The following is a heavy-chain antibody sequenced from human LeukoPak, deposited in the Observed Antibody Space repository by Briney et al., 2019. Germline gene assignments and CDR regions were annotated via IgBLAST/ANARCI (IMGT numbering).Heavy chain of an antibody. J-gene: IGHJ6*03. V-gene: IGHV3-74*01. D-gene: IGHD1-26*01. CDR3: AKYTGSYYGAPHYMDV. CDR1: GFTFSSYW. Sequence: PGGPLRLSCAASGFTFSSYWMHWVRQAPGKGLVWVSRINTDGSSTSYADSVKGRFTISRDNAKNTLYLQMNSLRAEDTAVYYCAKYTGSYYGAPHYMDVWGKGTTVTVSS. CDR2: INTDGSST.